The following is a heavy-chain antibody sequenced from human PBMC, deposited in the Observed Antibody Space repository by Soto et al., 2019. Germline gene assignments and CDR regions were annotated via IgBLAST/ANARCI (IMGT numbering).Heavy chain of an antibody. D-gene: IGHD3-22*01. J-gene: IGHJ4*02. Sequence: PSETLSLTCTVSGGSISSYYWSWIRQPPGKGLEWIGYIYYSGSTNYNPSLKSRVTISVDTSKNQFSLKLSSVTAADTAVYYCARDAYYYDSSGYLVWGQGTLVTVSS. V-gene: IGHV4-59*01. CDR1: GGSISSYY. CDR2: IYYSGST. CDR3: ARDAYYYDSSGYLV.